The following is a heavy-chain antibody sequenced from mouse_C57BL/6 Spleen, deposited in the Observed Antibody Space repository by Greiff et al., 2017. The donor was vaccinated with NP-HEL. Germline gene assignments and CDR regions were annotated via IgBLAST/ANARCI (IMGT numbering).Heavy chain of an antibody. J-gene: IGHJ2*01. CDR2: IYPGSGNT. CDR3: ARGNWVFDY. Sequence: QVQLQQSGAELVRPGASVKLSCKASGYTFTDYYINWVKQRPGQGLEWIARIYPGSGNTYYNEKFKGKATLTAEKSSSTAYMQLSSLTSEDSAVYVCARGNWVFDYWGQGTTLTVSS. D-gene: IGHD4-1*01. CDR1: GYTFTDYY. V-gene: IGHV1-76*01.